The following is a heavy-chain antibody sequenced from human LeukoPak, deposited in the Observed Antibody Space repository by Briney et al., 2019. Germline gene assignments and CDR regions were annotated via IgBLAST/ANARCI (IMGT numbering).Heavy chain of an antibody. J-gene: IGHJ4*02. CDR1: GFTFSSYE. CDR3: VNLGYSD. V-gene: IGHV3-48*03. CDR2: ISSSGTTI. D-gene: IGHD5-12*01. Sequence: PGGSLRLSCAASGFTFSSYEMNWVRQAPGKGLEWVSYISSSGTTIYYADSVKGRFTLSRDNAKNSVYPQMNSLRVEDTAVYYCVNLGYSDGGQGTLVTVSS.